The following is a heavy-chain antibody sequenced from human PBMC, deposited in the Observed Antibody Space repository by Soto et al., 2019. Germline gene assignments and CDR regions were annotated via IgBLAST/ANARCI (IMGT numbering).Heavy chain of an antibody. J-gene: IGHJ4*02. D-gene: IGHD3-10*01. CDR1: GDSINSGGYY. CDR2: ALYSGAT. V-gene: IGHV4-31*03. Sequence: QVQLQESGPGLVKPSQTLSLTCTVSGDSINSGGYYWSWIRQRPGQGLEWVGGALYSGATYYNPCLKSRVSISVDTSKNQFSVNVSPVAASDTAIYYCARDARGSGVRFAYWGQGTLVTVSS. CDR3: ARDARGSGVRFAY.